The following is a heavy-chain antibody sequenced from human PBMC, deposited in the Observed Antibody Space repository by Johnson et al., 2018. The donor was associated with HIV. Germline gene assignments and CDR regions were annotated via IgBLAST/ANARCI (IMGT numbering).Heavy chain of an antibody. Sequence: VQLVESGGGLVKPGGSLRLSCAASGFRFSDYYMNWIRQAPGKGLEWVAGISYDGSNKYYEDSLTGRFTISRDNSKSTLYLQMNSLRAEDTAVYYCAKDLRSYGNDAFDIWGQGTMVTVSS. D-gene: IGHD5-18*01. CDR3: AKDLRSYGNDAFDI. V-gene: IGHV3-30*18. CDR1: GFRFSDYY. CDR2: ISYDGSNK. J-gene: IGHJ3*02.